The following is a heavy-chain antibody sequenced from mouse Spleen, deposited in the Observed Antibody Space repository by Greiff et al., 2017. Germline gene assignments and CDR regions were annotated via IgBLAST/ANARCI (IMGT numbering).Heavy chain of an antibody. CDR2: INPNNGGT. CDR1: GYTFTDYN. V-gene: IGHV1-22*01. CDR3: AIYGYVWYFDV. Sequence: EVQLQQSGPELVKPGASVKMSCKASGYTFTDYNMHWVKQSHGKSLEWIGYINPNNGGTSYNQKFKGKATLTVNKSSSTAYMELRSLTSEDSAVYYCAIYGYVWYFDVWGTGTTVTVSS. D-gene: IGHD2-2*01. J-gene: IGHJ1*03.